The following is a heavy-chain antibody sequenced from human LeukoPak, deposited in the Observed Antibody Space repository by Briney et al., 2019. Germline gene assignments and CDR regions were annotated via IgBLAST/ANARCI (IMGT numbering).Heavy chain of an antibody. CDR3: ARRIAAAGTTLGY. J-gene: IGHJ4*02. CDR2: MNPNSGNT. V-gene: IGHV1-8*01. Sequence: VASVKVSCKASGYTFTSYDINWGRQATGQGLEWMGWMNPNSGNTGYAQKFQGRVTMTRNTSISTAYMEVSSMGSEDTAVYYCARRIAAAGTTLGYWGQGTLVTVSS. D-gene: IGHD6-13*01. CDR1: GYTFTSYD.